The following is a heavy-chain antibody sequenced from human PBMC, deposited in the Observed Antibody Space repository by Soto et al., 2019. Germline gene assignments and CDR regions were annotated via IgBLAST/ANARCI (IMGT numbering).Heavy chain of an antibody. CDR2: ISYDGSNK. D-gene: IGHD3-3*01. Sequence: QPGGSLRLSCAASGFSLSSYGIHWVRQAPGKGLEWVAVISYDGSNKYYADSVKGRFTISRDNSKNTLYLQMNSLRAEDTAVYYCAKDPGEEEWLLSIDYWGQGTLGTVPS. CDR1: GFSLSSYG. CDR3: AKDPGEEEWLLSIDY. V-gene: IGHV3-30*18. J-gene: IGHJ4*02.